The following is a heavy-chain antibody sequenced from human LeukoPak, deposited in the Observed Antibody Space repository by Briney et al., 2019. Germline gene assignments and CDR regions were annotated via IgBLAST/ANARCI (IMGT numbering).Heavy chain of an antibody. V-gene: IGHV3-21*01. CDR2: ITRSSYI. D-gene: IGHD6-13*01. CDR3: ARGHSSSWMSEIDY. Sequence: GGSLRLSCAASGFTFSTYSMNWVRQAPGKGLEWLSSITRSSYIYYADSVKGRFTNSRDNAKNSLYLQMNSLRAEDTAVYYCARGHSSSWMSEIDYWDQGTLVTVSS. J-gene: IGHJ4*02. CDR1: GFTFSTYS.